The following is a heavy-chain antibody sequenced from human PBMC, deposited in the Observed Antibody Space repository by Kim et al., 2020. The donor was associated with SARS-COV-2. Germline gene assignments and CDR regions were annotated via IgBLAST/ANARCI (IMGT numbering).Heavy chain of an antibody. CDR2: IYYSGST. D-gene: IGHD3-9*01. V-gene: IGHV4-31*03. CDR1: GGSISSGGYY. Sequence: SETLSLTCTVSGGSISSGGYYWSWIRQHPGKGLEWIGYIYYSGSTYYNPSLKSRVTISVDTSKNQFSLKLSSVTAADTAVYYCARDWTYYDILTGYYSDAFDIWGQGTMVTVSS. J-gene: IGHJ3*02. CDR3: ARDWTYYDILTGYYSDAFDI.